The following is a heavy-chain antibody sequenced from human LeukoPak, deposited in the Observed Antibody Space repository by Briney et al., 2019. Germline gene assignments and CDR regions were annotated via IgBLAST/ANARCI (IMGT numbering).Heavy chain of an antibody. J-gene: IGHJ6*03. CDR1: GFTSCRYE. Sequence: PGGSLRLSCVASGFTSCRYEVNWGRHAPGKGRGRVSHIKSSGSTIYYADSVKGRFTISRDNAKNSLYLQMNSLRAEDTAVYYCAASIPFSNSYYYYYYMDVWGKGTTVTVSS. D-gene: IGHD2/OR15-2a*01. CDR3: AASIPFSNSYYYYYYMDV. V-gene: IGHV3-48*03. CDR2: IKSSGSTI.